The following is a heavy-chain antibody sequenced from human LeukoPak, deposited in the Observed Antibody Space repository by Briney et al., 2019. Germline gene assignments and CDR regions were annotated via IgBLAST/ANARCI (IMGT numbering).Heavy chain of an antibody. Sequence: SETLSLTCAVYGGSFSGYYWSWIRQPPGKGLEWIGEINHSGSTNYNPSLKSRVTISVDTSKNQFSLELSFVTTADTAVYYCARALGYCSGGSCTRGYNWFDPWGQGTLVTVPS. CDR2: INHSGST. J-gene: IGHJ5*02. D-gene: IGHD2-15*01. CDR3: ARALGYCSGGSCTRGYNWFDP. V-gene: IGHV4-34*01. CDR1: GGSFSGYY.